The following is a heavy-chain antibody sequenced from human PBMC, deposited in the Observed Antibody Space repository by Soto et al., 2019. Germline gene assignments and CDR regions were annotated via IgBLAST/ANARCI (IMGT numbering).Heavy chain of an antibody. V-gene: IGHV2-5*01. CDR2: IYWNDDN. D-gene: IGHD6-19*01. J-gene: IGHJ4*02. CDR3: AHRSGWVSDY. Sequence: QITLKESGPPLLKPTQTLTLTCTFSGFSLSSFAVGVNWIRQPPGKAPEWLAHIYWNDDNHYRPSLRNRLTVTKDTSQTPGAPTMPNVAPVDTAINYSAHRSGWVSDYWGQGNVVTVPS. CDR1: GFSLSSFAVG.